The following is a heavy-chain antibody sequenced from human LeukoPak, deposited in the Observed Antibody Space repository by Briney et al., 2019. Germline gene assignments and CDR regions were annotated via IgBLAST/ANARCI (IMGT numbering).Heavy chain of an antibody. D-gene: IGHD2-2*01. CDR2: IIPIFGTA. J-gene: IGHJ4*02. CDR1: GGTFSGYA. Sequence: ASVKVSCKASGGTFSGYAISWVRQAPGQGLEWMGGIIPIFGTANYAQKFQGRVTITADESTSTAYMELSSLRSEDTAVYYCARSQWDCSSTSCYADTDPFGYWGQGTLVTVSS. CDR3: ARSQWDCSSTSCYADTDPFGY. V-gene: IGHV1-69*13.